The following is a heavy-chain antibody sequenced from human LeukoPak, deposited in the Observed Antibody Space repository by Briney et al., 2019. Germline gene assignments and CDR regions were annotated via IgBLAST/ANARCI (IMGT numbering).Heavy chain of an antibody. J-gene: IGHJ5*02. V-gene: IGHV4-59*01. CDR1: NGSISGGY. CDR3: ARVKSSASPVFDP. CDR2: IYYSGST. D-gene: IGHD2-2*01. Sequence: SETLSLTCTVSNGSISGGYWSWIRQPPVKGLEWIGYIYYSGSTKYNPSLKSRVTITVDTSKNQFSLKLSSATDADTAVYYCARVKSSASPVFDPWGQGTLVTVSS.